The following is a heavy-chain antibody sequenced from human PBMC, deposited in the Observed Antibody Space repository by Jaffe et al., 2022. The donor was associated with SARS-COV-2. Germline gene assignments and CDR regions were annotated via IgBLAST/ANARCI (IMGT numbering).Heavy chain of an antibody. CDR3: TRTTTGANYYGMDV. V-gene: IGHV7-4-1*02. J-gene: IGHJ6*02. Sequence: QVQLVQSGSELKKPGASVKVSCKASGDISTKYTLNWVRQAPGQGLEWMGWINTKTGNPRYVQGFTGRFVFSLDTSVSTAYLQINNLEAEDTAVYYCTRTTTGANYYGMDVWGQGTTVTVSS. D-gene: IGHD1-1*01. CDR2: INTKTGNP. CDR1: GDISTKYT.